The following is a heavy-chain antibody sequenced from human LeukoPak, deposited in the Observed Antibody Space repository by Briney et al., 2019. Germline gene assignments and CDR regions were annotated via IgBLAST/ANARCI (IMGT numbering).Heavy chain of an antibody. V-gene: IGHV3-66*01. CDR3: ARRGSGWYVDY. Sequence: GRSLRLSCAASGFTVSSNYMSWVRQAPGKGLEWVSVIYSGGSTYYADSVKGRFTISRDNSKNTLYLQMNSLRAEDTAVYYCARRGSGWYVDYWGQGTLVTVSS. CDR2: IYSGGST. J-gene: IGHJ4*02. CDR1: GFTVSSNY. D-gene: IGHD6-19*01.